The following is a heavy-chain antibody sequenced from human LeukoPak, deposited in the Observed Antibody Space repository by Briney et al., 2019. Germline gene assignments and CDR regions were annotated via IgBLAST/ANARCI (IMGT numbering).Heavy chain of an antibody. D-gene: IGHD6-25*01. CDR1: GGSISSSTYY. V-gene: IGHV4-39*01. CDR2: IYYSGST. J-gene: IGHJ5*02. Sequence: SETLSLTCTVSGGSISSSTYYWGWIRQPPGKGLQWIGNIYYSGSTYYNPSLKSRVTISVDTSKNQFSLKLSSVTAADTAVYYCARHSRGRGNWFDPWGQGTLVTVSS. CDR3: ARHSRGRGNWFDP.